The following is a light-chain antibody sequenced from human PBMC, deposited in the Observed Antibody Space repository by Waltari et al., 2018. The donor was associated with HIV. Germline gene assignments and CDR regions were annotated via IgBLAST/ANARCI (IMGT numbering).Light chain of an antibody. V-gene: IGLV1-44*01. CDR1: SSNIGSNI. CDR3: AAWDDSLNGWV. CDR2: SNN. J-gene: IGLJ3*02. Sequence: QSVLTQPPSASGTPGQRVTISCPGSSSNIGSNIVNWYQQLPGTAPKLLIYSNNQRPSGVPDRFSGSKSGTSASLAISGLQSEDEADYYCAAWDDSLNGWVFGGGTKLTVL.